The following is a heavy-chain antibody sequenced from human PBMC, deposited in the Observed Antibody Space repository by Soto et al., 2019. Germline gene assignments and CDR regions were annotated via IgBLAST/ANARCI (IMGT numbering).Heavy chain of an antibody. V-gene: IGHV3-43*01. J-gene: IGHJ6*02. Sequence: GGSLRLSCAASGFTFDDYTMHWVRQAPGKGLEWVSLISWDGGSTYYADSVKGRFTISRDNSKNSLYLQMNSLRTEDTALYYCAKGLPLTVHYYYYGMDVWGQGTTVTVSS. D-gene: IGHD3-10*01. CDR1: GFTFDDYT. CDR2: ISWDGGST. CDR3: AKGLPLTVHYYYYGMDV.